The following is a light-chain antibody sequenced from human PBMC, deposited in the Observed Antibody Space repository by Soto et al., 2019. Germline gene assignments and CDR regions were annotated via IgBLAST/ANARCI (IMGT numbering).Light chain of an antibody. J-gene: IGKJ1*01. CDR1: QSIGRS. Sequence: DIQMTQSPSTLSASVGDRVTITCRASQSIGRSLAWYQHQPGKAPKPLIYDASTLESGVPSRFSGTGSGTEFTFSITSLQPEDFGTYYCQQCYMGWTFGQGTKVDFK. CDR3: QQCYMGWT. CDR2: DAS. V-gene: IGKV1-5*01.